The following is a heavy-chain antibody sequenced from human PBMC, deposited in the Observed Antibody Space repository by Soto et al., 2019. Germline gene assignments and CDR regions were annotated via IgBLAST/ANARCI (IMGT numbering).Heavy chain of an antibody. CDR1: GYSFSMYG. CDR2: INVHDGNI. CDR3: ARADYGADEWLDP. D-gene: IGHD4-17*01. J-gene: IGHJ5*02. Sequence: ASVKVSCKASGYSFSMYGISWVRQAPGQGLEWVGWINVHDGNINYAQKLQGRVSLTTDTSTSTAYMELGNLRYDDTAVYYCARADYGADEWLDPWGQGTLVTVS. V-gene: IGHV1-18*01.